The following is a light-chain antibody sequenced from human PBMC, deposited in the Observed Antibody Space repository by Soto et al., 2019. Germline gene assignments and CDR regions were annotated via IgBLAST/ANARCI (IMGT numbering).Light chain of an antibody. V-gene: IGLV2-8*01. Sequence: QSVLTQPPSASGSPGQSVTISCTGTSSDVGSYNYVSWYQQHPDKAPKLIIYGVNERPSGVPDRFSGSKSGNTASLTVSGLQAEDEADYYCTSYAGSNNPVVVGGGTKLHRP. CDR3: TSYAGSNNPVV. CDR2: GVN. CDR1: SSDVGSYNY. J-gene: IGLJ3*02.